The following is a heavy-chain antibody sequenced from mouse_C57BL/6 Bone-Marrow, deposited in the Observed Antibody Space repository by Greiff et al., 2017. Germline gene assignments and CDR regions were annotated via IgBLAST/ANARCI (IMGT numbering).Heavy chain of an antibody. J-gene: IGHJ2*01. CDR3: ARRGELGRDDFDY. V-gene: IGHV1-78*01. CDR2: IYPRDGST. Sequence: VQLQQSDAELVKPGASVKISCKVSGYTFTDHTIHLMKQRPEQGLEWIGFIYPRDGSTKYNEKFKGKATLTADKSSSTAYMQLNSLTSEDSAVYFCARRGELGRDDFDYWGQGTTLTVSS. D-gene: IGHD4-1*01. CDR1: GYTFTDHT.